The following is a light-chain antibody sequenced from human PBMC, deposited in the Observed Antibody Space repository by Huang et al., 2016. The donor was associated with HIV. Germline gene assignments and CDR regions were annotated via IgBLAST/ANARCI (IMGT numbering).Light chain of an antibody. Sequence: DIVLTQSPATLSLSPGQRATLSRRASQNINNYLVWYQQKPGQAPRLLIYDSFNRATGIPARFSGSGSGTDFTLTINTLEPEDFAVYYCQQRGAWPLTFGGGTKVEIK. J-gene: IGKJ4*01. CDR3: QQRGAWPLT. CDR1: QNINNY. V-gene: IGKV3-11*01. CDR2: DSF.